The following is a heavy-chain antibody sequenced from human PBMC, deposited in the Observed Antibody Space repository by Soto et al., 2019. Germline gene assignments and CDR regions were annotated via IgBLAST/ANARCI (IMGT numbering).Heavy chain of an antibody. CDR2: ISYDGSNK. D-gene: IGHD5-18*01. V-gene: IGHV3-30*18. CDR3: AKANGYSYGSAVDY. J-gene: IGHJ4*02. Sequence: QVPLVESGGGVVQPGRSLRLSCAASGFTFSSYGIHWVRQAPGKGLEWVAVISYDGSNKYYADSAKGRFTISRDNSKNTLYLQMNTLRVEDTAVYYCAKANGYSYGSAVDYWGQGTLVTVSS. CDR1: GFTFSSYG.